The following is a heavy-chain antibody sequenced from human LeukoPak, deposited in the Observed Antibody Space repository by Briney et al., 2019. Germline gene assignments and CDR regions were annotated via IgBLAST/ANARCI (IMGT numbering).Heavy chain of an antibody. CDR2: VDPNSDNT. J-gene: IGHJ4*02. CDR3: ARVISGSYYY. D-gene: IGHD1-26*01. Sequence: ASVKVSCKASGYTFTSCDINWVRQATGQGLEWMGWVDPNSDNTGYAQKFQGRVTMTSNTAINTAYMELSSLRSGDTAVYYCARVISGSYYYWGQGTLVTVSS. V-gene: IGHV1-8*01. CDR1: GYTFTSCD.